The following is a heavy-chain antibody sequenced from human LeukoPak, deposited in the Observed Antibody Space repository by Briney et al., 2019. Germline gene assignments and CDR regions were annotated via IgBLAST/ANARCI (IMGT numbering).Heavy chain of an antibody. CDR2: MSSGGSYI. CDR3: ARDRPTGSSRVFVVQ. Sequence: GGSLRLSCTASGLTFSTYAMTWVRQAPGKGLEWISSMSSGGSYIYYSDSVRGRFTISRDNAKSSLYLVMNSLRAEDTAIYYCARDRPTGSSRVFVVQWGQGTLVTVSS. CDR1: GLTFSTYA. D-gene: IGHD3-3*01. V-gene: IGHV3-21*06. J-gene: IGHJ4*02.